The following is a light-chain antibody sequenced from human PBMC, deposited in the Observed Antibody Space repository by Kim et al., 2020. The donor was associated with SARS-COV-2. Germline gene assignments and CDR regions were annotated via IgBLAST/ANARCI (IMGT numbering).Light chain of an antibody. J-gene: IGLJ1*01. Sequence: TVSLTYAPSTGALASGCYPNWFEQKPGRAPRALIYSTSNKRSWTPARFSGSLLGDKAALTLSGVQPEDEAEYYCLLYYGGGQSYVFGTGTKVTVL. CDR2: STS. V-gene: IGLV7-43*01. CDR3: LLYYGGGQSYV. CDR1: TGALASGCY.